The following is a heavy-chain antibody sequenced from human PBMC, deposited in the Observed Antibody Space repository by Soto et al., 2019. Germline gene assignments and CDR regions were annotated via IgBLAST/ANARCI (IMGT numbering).Heavy chain of an antibody. J-gene: IGHJ6*02. CDR3: ARDTLWFGELSNHYYYYGMDV. Sequence: GASVKVSCKASGYTFTSYYMHWVRQAPGQGLEWMGIINPSGGSTSYAQKFQGRVTMTRDTSTSTVYMEMSSLRSEDTAVYYCARDTLWFGELSNHYYYYGMDVWGQGTTVTVSS. D-gene: IGHD3-10*01. V-gene: IGHV1-46*01. CDR1: GYTFTSYY. CDR2: INPSGGST.